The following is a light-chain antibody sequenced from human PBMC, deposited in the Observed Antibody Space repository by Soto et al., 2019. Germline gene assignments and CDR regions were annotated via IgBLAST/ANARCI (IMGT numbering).Light chain of an antibody. CDR3: NSYTTSTSFV. J-gene: IGLJ1*01. Sequence: QSVLTQPPSASGSPGQSVTISCTGTSSDVGGYNYVSWYQQHPGKAPKLLIYDVSNRPSGVSDRFSGSKSGSTASLTISGLQAEDEADYYCNSYTTSTSFVFGTGTKVTVL. CDR2: DVS. CDR1: SSDVGGYNY. V-gene: IGLV2-14*03.